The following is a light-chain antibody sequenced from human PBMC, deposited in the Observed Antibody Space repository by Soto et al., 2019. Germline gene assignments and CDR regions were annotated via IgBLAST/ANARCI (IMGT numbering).Light chain of an antibody. J-gene: IGKJ1*01. Sequence: AIQLTQSPSSLSASVGDRVTITCRSSQGISSALAWYQQKPGKAPKLLIYDSSNLKSGVPSRFSGSGSGTEFTLTISSLQPDDFATYYCQHYNSYSEAFGQGTKVDIK. CDR2: DSS. CDR3: QHYNSYSEA. V-gene: IGKV1-13*02. CDR1: QGISSA.